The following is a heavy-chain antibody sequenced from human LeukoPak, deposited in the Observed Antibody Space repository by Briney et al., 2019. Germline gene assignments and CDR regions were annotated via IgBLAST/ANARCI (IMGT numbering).Heavy chain of an antibody. V-gene: IGHV3-23*01. Sequence: GGSLRLSCAASGFTFSSYGMSWVRQAPGKGLEWVSAISGSGGSTYYADSVKGRFTISRDSSKNTLYLQMNSLRAEDTAVYYCAKPVGGFGELLGYFDYWGQGTLVTVSS. D-gene: IGHD3-10*01. CDR1: GFTFSSYG. CDR3: AKPVGGFGELLGYFDY. CDR2: ISGSGGST. J-gene: IGHJ4*02.